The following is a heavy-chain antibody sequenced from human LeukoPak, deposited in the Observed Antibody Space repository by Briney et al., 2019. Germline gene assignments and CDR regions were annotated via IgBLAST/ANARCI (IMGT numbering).Heavy chain of an antibody. J-gene: IGHJ6*03. V-gene: IGHV1-18*01. Sequence: ASVKVSCKASGYTFTSYGISWVRQAPGQGLEWMGWISAYNGNTNYAQKLQGRVTMTTDTSTSTAYMELRSLRSDDTDVYYCARDRYYYYYYYMDVWGKGTTVSVSS. CDR1: GYTFTSYG. CDR2: ISAYNGNT. CDR3: ARDRYYYYYYYMDV.